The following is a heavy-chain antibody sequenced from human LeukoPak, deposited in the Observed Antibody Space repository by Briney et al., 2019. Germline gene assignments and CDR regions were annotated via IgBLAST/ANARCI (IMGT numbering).Heavy chain of an antibody. Sequence: QPGGSLRLSCAASGFTFSSYAMSWVRQALGKGLEWVSAISGSGGSTYYADSVKGRFTISRDNSKNTLYLQMTSLRAEDTAVYYCAKFYCSSTSCYLGYWGQGTLVTVSS. CDR1: GFTFSSYA. V-gene: IGHV3-23*01. J-gene: IGHJ4*02. D-gene: IGHD2-2*01. CDR3: AKFYCSSTSCYLGY. CDR2: ISGSGGST.